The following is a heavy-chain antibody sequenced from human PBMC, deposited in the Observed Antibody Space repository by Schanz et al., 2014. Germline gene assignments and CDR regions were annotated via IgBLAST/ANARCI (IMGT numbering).Heavy chain of an antibody. Sequence: EVQLVESGGGLVQPRGSLRLSCAASEFSFSSFGMNWVRQAPGKGLEWVSYISSSSSTIYYADSVKGRFTISRDNAKNSLYLQMNSLRAEDTGVYYCARDMTSMGESGFYYYGMDVWGQGTTATVSS. CDR2: ISSSSSTI. D-gene: IGHD1-26*01. CDR3: ARDMTSMGESGFYYYGMDV. CDR1: EFSFSSFG. V-gene: IGHV3-48*01. J-gene: IGHJ6*02.